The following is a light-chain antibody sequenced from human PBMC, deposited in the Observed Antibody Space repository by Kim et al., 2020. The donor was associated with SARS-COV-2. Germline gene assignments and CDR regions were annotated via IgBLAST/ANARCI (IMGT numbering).Light chain of an antibody. Sequence: SYELTQPPSVSVSPGQTAIITCSGDKLGDKYTCXYQQRPGQSPVLVIYQDTKRPSGIPERFSGSNSGNTATLTISGTQAMDEADYYCQAWDTSTGVFGGG. CDR1: KLGDKY. CDR3: QAWDTSTGV. J-gene: IGLJ2*01. V-gene: IGLV3-1*01. CDR2: QDT.